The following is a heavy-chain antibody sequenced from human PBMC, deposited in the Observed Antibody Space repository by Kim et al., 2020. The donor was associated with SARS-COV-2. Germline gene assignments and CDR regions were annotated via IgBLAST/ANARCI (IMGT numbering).Heavy chain of an antibody. D-gene: IGHD4-17*01. CDR3: ARRYDYGDHGPTNWFDP. J-gene: IGHJ5*02. Sequence: VKGRFTISRDNAKNSLYLQMNSLRDEDTAVYYCARRYDYGDHGPTNWFDPWGQGTLVTVSS. V-gene: IGHV3-48*02.